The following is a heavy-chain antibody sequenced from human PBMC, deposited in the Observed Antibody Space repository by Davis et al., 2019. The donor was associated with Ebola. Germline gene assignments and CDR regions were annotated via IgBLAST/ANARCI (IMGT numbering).Heavy chain of an antibody. CDR1: GGSISSSSYY. CDR3: AVVVIMFDP. CDR2: IYYSGST. D-gene: IGHD3-22*01. V-gene: IGHV4-39*01. J-gene: IGHJ5*02. Sequence: SDTLSLTCTVSGGSISSSSYYWGWIRQPPGKGLECIGSIYYSGSTYYNPSLKSRVTISVDTSKNQFSLKLSSVTAADTAVYYCAVVVIMFDPWGQGTLVTVSS.